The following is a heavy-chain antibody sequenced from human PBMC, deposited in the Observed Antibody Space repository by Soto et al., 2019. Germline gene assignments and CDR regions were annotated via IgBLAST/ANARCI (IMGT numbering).Heavy chain of an antibody. CDR3: AGVTYCGGDCSGWFGS. J-gene: IGHJ5*01. D-gene: IGHD2-21*02. V-gene: IGHV4-30-4*01. CDR2: IYFSGST. Sequence: PSETLSLTCTVSGGSISSSAYYWSWIRQPPGKGLEMIGYIYFSGSTYYNTSLKSRVTISIDSSKYHFSLKLTSVTAADTAVYYCAGVTYCGGDCSGWFGSWGQGTLVTV. CDR1: GGSISSSAYY.